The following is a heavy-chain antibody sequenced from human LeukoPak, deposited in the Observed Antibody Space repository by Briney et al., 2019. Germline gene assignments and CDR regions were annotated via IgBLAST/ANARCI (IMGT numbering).Heavy chain of an antibody. CDR1: GGSFSGYY. V-gene: IGHV4-34*01. Sequence: TSETLSLTCAVYGGSFSGYYWNWIRQPPGKGLEWIGEINHSGGTNYNPSLKSRVTISLDTSKNQFSLDLSSVTAADTAVYYCAKDLSITMIVVTYGMDVWGQGTTVTVSS. CDR2: INHSGGT. D-gene: IGHD3-22*01. CDR3: AKDLSITMIVVTYGMDV. J-gene: IGHJ6*02.